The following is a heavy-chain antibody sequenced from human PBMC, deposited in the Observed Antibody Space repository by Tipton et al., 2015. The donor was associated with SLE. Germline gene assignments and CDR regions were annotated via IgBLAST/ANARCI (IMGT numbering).Heavy chain of an antibody. J-gene: IGHJ6*02. D-gene: IGHD3-10*01. CDR3: ASRGSAVTNIDV. V-gene: IGHV5-51*03. CDR2: IRPDDSDA. Sequence: QLVQSGAELKKPGESLKISCKASGYSFTSFWIGWVREMPGKGLELMGIIRPDDSDARYSPSFQGQVTMSVDKSVSTAYLQWSSLKASDTAIYYCASRGSAVTNIDVWGQGTTVSVSS. CDR1: GYSFTSFW.